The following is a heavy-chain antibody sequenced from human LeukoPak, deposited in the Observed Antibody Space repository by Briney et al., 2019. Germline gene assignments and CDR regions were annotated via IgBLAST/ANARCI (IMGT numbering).Heavy chain of an antibody. CDR1: GFTFDDYA. Sequence: GRSLRLSCAASGFTFDDYAMHWVRQAPGKGLEWVSGISWNSGSIGYADSVKGRFTISRDNAKNSLYLHMNSLSAEDMALYYCAKDEFVASDFTGAFDIWGQGTMVTVSS. CDR3: AKDEFVASDFTGAFDI. D-gene: IGHD2-8*02. CDR2: ISWNSGSI. J-gene: IGHJ3*02. V-gene: IGHV3-9*03.